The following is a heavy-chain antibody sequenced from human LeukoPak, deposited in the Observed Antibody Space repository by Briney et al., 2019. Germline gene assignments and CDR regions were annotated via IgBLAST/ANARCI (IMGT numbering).Heavy chain of an antibody. J-gene: IGHJ6*02. D-gene: IGHD3-22*01. Sequence: ASVKVSCKASGYTFTSYYMHWVRQAPGQGLEWMGIINPSGGSTSYAQKFQGRVTMTRDTSTSTVYMELSSLRSEDTAVYYCATPSGYYYDSSGYYWGMDVWGQGTTVIVSS. CDR1: GYTFTSYY. CDR3: ATPSGYYYDSSGYYWGMDV. CDR2: INPSGGST. V-gene: IGHV1-46*01.